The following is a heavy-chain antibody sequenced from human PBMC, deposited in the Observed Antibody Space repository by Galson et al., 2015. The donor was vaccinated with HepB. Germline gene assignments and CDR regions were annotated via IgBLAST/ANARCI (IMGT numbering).Heavy chain of an antibody. CDR2: ISYDGSNK. Sequence: SLRLSCAASGFTFSSYSMNWVRQAPGKGLEWVAVISYDGSNKYYADSVKGRFTISRDNSKNTLYLQMNSLRAEDTTVYYCARDQIKDDVLLWFGELSWYFDYWGQGTLVTVSS. CDR3: ARDQIKDDVLLWFGELSWYFDY. V-gene: IGHV3-30*03. J-gene: IGHJ4*02. D-gene: IGHD3-10*01. CDR1: GFTFSSYS.